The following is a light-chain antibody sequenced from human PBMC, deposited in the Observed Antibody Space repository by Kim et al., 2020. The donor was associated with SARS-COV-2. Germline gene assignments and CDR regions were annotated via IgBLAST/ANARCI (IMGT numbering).Light chain of an antibody. V-gene: IGLV3-1*01. CDR1: KLGDKY. CDR3: QAWDSSTAV. J-gene: IGLJ2*01. Sequence: VSPGQTSSITCSGDKLGDKYACWYQQKPGQSPVLVIYQDSKRPSGIPERFSGSNSGNTATLTISGTQAMDEADYYCQAWDSSTAVFGGGTKLTVL. CDR2: QDS.